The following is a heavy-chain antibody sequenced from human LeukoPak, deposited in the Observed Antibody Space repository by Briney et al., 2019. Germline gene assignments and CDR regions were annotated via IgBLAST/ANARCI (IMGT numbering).Heavy chain of an antibody. CDR3: ARAPLYCSGGSCYPYYYYMDV. CDR1: GGSISSSSYY. D-gene: IGHD2-15*01. Sequence: PSETLSLTCTVSGGSISSSSYYWGWIRQPPGKGLEWIGSIYYSGSTYYNPSLKSRVTISVDTSKNQFSLKLSSVTAADTAVYYCARAPLYCSGGSCYPYYYYMDVWGKGTTVTVSS. V-gene: IGHV4-39*07. CDR2: IYYSGST. J-gene: IGHJ6*03.